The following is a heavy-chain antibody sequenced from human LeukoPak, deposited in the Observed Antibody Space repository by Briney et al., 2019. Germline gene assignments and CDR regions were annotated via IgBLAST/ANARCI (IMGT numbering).Heavy chain of an antibody. CDR1: GFTFSTYE. CDR3: ARGKYCPDGVCYTTRYFQN. V-gene: IGHV3-48*03. CDR2: ISTSGTTI. Sequence: PGGSLRLSCAASGFTFSTYEMSWLRQAPGKGLEWISYISTSGTTIYYADSVKGRFTISRDNAKNSLYLQMNSLRADDTAVYYCARGKYCPDGVCYTTRYFQNWGQGTLVTVSS. D-gene: IGHD2-8*01. J-gene: IGHJ1*01.